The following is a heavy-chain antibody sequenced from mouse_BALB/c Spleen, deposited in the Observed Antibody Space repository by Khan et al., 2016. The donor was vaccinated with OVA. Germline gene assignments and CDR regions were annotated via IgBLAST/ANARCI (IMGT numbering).Heavy chain of an antibody. V-gene: IGHV2-6-5*01. Sequence: QVQLKESGPGLVAPSQNLSITCTVSGFSLSDYGVSWIRQPPGKGLEWLGVIWGGGSTYYNSALKSRLSISKDNSKSQVFLKMSSLQSDDTAMFYCAKGVRSYYYTLDYWGQGTSVTVSS. J-gene: IGHJ4*01. CDR2: IWGGGST. CDR3: AKGVRSYYYTLDY. CDR1: GFSLSDYG.